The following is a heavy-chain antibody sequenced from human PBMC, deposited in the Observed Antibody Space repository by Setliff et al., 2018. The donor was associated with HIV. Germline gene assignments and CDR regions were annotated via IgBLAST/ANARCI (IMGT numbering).Heavy chain of an antibody. J-gene: IGHJ3*02. CDR3: ARGQGCGGGCHYAFEM. CDR2: IYHSGNT. CDR1: GDSISSDFY. V-gene: IGHV4-38-2*02. Sequence: PSETLSLTCTVSGDSISSDFYWGWIRQPPGKGLEWIGSIYHSGNTYYMPSLQSRVTISVDMSKNQFSLNLNSVTAADTAAYYCARGQGCGGGCHYAFEMWGQGTMVTVSS. D-gene: IGHD2-21*02.